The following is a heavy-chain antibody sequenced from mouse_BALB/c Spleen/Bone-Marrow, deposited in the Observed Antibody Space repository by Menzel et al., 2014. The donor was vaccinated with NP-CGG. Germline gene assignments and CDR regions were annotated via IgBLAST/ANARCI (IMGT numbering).Heavy chain of an antibody. J-gene: IGHJ1*01. CDR1: GVDFSRYW. Sequence: EASGVDFSRYWMSWVRQAPGKGLEWIGEINPDRSTIHYTPSLKDKFIISRDNAKNTLYLQMDKVRAEDTALYCCTSYDGYCYWDCDVWGAGTTGTVSS. D-gene: IGHD2-3*01. V-gene: IGHV4-1*02. CDR3: TSYDGYCYWDCDV. CDR2: INPDRSTI.